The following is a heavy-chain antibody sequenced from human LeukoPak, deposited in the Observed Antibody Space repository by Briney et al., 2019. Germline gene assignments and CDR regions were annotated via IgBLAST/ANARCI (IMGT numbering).Heavy chain of an antibody. J-gene: IGHJ4*02. D-gene: IGHD2-2*01. CDR3: ARGGRYCSSTSCQKIDY. Sequence: SETLSLTCAVYGGSFSGYYWSWIRRPPGKGLEWIGEINHSGSTNYNPSLKSRVTISVDTSKNQFSLKLSSVTAADTAVYYCARGGRYCSSTSCQKIDYWGQGTLVTVSS. CDR1: GGSFSGYY. V-gene: IGHV4-34*01. CDR2: INHSGST.